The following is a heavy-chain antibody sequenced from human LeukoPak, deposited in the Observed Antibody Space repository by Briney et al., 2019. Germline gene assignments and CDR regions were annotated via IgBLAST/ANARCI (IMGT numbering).Heavy chain of an antibody. CDR1: GYTFTSYA. J-gene: IGHJ6*02. V-gene: IGHV1-3*01. Sequence: ASVKVSCKASGYTFTSYAMHWVRQAPGQRLEWMGWINAGNGNTKYSQKFQGRVTMTEDTSTDTAYMELSSLRSEDTAVYYCATVDTDYYYYGMDVWGQGTTVTVSS. CDR2: INAGNGNT. CDR3: ATVDTDYYYYGMDV.